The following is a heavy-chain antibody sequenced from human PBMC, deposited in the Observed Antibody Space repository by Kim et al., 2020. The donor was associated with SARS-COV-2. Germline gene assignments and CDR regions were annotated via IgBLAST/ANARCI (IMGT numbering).Heavy chain of an antibody. CDR2: ISAYNGNT. V-gene: IGHV1-18*04. Sequence: ASVKVSCKASGYTFTSYGISWVRQAPGQGLEWMGWISAYNGNTNYAQKLQGRVTMTTDTSTSTAYMELRSLRSDDTAVYYCASGYCSSTSCYMPGYYYGMDVWGQGTTVTVSS. J-gene: IGHJ6*02. CDR1: GYTFTSYG. D-gene: IGHD2-2*02. CDR3: ASGYCSSTSCYMPGYYYGMDV.